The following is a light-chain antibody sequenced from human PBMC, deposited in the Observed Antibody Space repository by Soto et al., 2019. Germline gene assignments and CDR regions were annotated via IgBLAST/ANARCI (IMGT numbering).Light chain of an antibody. V-gene: IGLV2-8*01. J-gene: IGLJ2*01. CDR2: EVS. Sequence: QSALTQPPSASGSPGQSVTISCTGTSSDVGGYNYVSWYQQHPGKAPKLMIYEVSKRPSGVPDRFSGSKSGNTASLTVSGLQAEDEADYYCISYAGSTSFGGGTKLTVL. CDR3: ISYAGSTS. CDR1: SSDVGGYNY.